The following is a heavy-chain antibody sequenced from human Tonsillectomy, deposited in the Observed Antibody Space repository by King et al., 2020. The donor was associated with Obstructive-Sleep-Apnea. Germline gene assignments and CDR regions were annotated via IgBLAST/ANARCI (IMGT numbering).Heavy chain of an antibody. J-gene: IGHJ4*02. Sequence: QLQESGPGLVKPSETLSLTCTVSGGSISSYYWSWIRQPPGKGLEWIGYIYYSGSTNYNPSLKSRVTISVDTSKNQFSLKLSSVTAADTAVYYCARRTYYYDSSGYTYYFDYWGQGTLVTVSP. V-gene: IGHV4-59*08. CDR1: GGSISSYY. D-gene: IGHD3-22*01. CDR3: ARRTYYYDSSGYTYYFDY. CDR2: IYYSGST.